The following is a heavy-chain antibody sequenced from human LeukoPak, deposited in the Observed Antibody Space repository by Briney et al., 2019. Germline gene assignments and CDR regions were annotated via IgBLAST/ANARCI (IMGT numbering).Heavy chain of an antibody. D-gene: IGHD6-13*01. J-gene: IGHJ4*02. CDR1: GFTFSSYA. CDR2: ISGSGGST. Sequence: GGSLRLSCAASGFTFSSYAMSWVRQAPGKGLEWVSAISGSGGSTYYADSVKGRFTISRDNSKNSLYLQMNSLRAEDTAVYYCARVLGRGSSSWYASTACDYWGQGTLVTVSS. V-gene: IGHV3-23*01. CDR3: ARVLGRGSSSWYASTACDY.